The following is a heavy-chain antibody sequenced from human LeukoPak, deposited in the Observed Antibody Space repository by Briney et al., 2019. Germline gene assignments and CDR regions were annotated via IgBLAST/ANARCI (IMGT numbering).Heavy chain of an antibody. D-gene: IGHD3-22*01. Sequence: SETLSLTCTVSGVSISSYYWSWLRQPPGKGLEWIGYIYYSGSTNYNHSLESRVTISVDTSKNQFSLKLSSVTAADTAVYYCARNYYDSSGYYLYYFDYWGQGTLVTVSS. CDR1: GVSISSYY. CDR3: ARNYYDSSGYYLYYFDY. V-gene: IGHV4-59*01. CDR2: IYYSGST. J-gene: IGHJ4*02.